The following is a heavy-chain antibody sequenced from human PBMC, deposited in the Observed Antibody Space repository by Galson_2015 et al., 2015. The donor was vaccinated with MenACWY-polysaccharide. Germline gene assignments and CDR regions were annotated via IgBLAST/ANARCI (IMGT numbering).Heavy chain of an antibody. J-gene: IGHJ4*02. CDR2: ISYDGSNK. CDR1: GFTFSSYG. V-gene: IGHV3-30*18. CDR3: AKPAYRRGGSGWLDYFDY. D-gene: IGHD6-19*01. Sequence: SLRLSCAASGFTFSSYGMHWVRQAPGQGLEWVAVISYDGSNKYYADSVKGRFTISRDNSKNTLYLQMNSLRAEDTAVYYCAKPAYRRGGSGWLDYFDYWGQGTLVTVSS.